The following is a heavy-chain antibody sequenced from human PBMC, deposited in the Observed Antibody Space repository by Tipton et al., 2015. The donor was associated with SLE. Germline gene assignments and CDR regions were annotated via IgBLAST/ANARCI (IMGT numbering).Heavy chain of an antibody. CDR2: IYHSGST. CDR1: GGSFSGYY. J-gene: IGHJ5*02. Sequence: TLSLTCAVYGGSFSGYYWSWIRQPPGKGLEWIGYIYHSGSTYYNPSLKSRVTISVDTSKNQFSLKLSSVTAADTAVYYCARGRHMDSSGYLNWFDPWGQGTLVTVSS. V-gene: IGHV4-34*01. D-gene: IGHD3-22*01. CDR3: ARGRHMDSSGYLNWFDP.